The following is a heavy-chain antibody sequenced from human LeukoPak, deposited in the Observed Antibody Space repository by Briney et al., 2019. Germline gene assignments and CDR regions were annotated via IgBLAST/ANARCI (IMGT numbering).Heavy chain of an antibody. Sequence: PGGSLRLSCATSGFTLSSYWMHWVRQAPGKGLVWVSRINSDGSTTSYADSVKGRFTISRDNAENTLYLQLNSLRAEDTAVYYCARDFKDGHIWGQGTLVTVSS. J-gene: IGHJ4*02. CDR2: INSDGSTT. CDR3: ARDFKDGHI. CDR1: GFTLSSYW. V-gene: IGHV3-74*01. D-gene: IGHD5-24*01.